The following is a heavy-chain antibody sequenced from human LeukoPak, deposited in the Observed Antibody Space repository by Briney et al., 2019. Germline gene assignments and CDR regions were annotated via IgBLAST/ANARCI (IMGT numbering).Heavy chain of an antibody. J-gene: IGHJ4*02. V-gene: IGHV3-21*01. Sequence: GGSLRLSCAASGFTFSSYSMNWVRQAPRKGLEWVSSISSSSSYIYYADSVKGRFTISRDNAKNSLYLQMNSLRAEDTAVYYCARAVQATYDYVWGSYRTYFDYWGQGTLVTVSS. CDR1: GFTFSSYS. CDR3: ARAVQATYDYVWGSYRTYFDY. CDR2: ISSSSSYI. D-gene: IGHD3-16*02.